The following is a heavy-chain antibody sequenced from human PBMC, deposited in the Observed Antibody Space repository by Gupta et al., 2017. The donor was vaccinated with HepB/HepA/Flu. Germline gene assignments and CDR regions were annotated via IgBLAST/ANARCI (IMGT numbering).Heavy chain of an antibody. CDR1: GFTFSNFA. D-gene: IGHD3-10*01. J-gene: IGHJ4*02. Sequence: EVQLLESGGGLVQPGGSLRLSCVASGFTFSNFAMTWVRQAPGKGLEWVSAISRSGGSTYYADSVKGRFTISRDNSKNTLYLQLNGLRAEDTAVYYCAKGQYFYNSETWGIPFDYWGQGTLVTVSS. V-gene: IGHV3-23*01. CDR3: AKGQYFYNSETWGIPFDY. CDR2: ISRSGGST.